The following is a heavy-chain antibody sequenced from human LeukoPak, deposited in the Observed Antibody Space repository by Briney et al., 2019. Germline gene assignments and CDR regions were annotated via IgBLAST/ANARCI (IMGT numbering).Heavy chain of an antibody. V-gene: IGHV3-7*04. Sequence: GGSLRLSRAASGFTFSTYWMSWVRQAPGKGLEWVASINQDGSGKYYVDSVKGRFTISRDNAENSLYLQMNSLRDEGTAVYYCARAGTYCSGGTCRTNFDYWGQGTLVTVSS. CDR2: INQDGSGK. D-gene: IGHD2-15*01. CDR1: GFTFSTYW. J-gene: IGHJ4*02. CDR3: ARAGTYCSGGTCRTNFDY.